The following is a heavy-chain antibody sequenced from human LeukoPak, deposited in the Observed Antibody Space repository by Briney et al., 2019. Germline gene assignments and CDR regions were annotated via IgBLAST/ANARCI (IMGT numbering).Heavy chain of an antibody. CDR3: ARSNPNKNALDL. J-gene: IGHJ3*01. Sequence: GGSLRLSCAASGFTSNSYLMSWVRQAPGRGLEWVANIKKDGSEESYLDSVKGRFTVSRDNAKNSLFLQMNSLRGEDTAVYYCARSNPNKNALDLWGQGTMVTISS. V-gene: IGHV3-7*01. CDR2: IKKDGSEE. D-gene: IGHD1-14*01. CDR1: GFTSNSYL.